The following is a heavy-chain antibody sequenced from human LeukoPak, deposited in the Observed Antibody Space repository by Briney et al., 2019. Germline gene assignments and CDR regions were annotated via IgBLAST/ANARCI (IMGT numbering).Heavy chain of an antibody. V-gene: IGHV4-59*08. CDR3: AKGPYRDSNYYMDV. Sequence: SETLSLTCTVSGGSISSYYWSWIRQPPGKGLEWIGYIYYSGSTNYNPSLKSRVTISVDTSKNQFSLKLSSVTAADTALYYCAKGPYRDSNYYMDVWGKGTTVTVSS. CDR1: GGSISSYY. CDR2: IYYSGST. D-gene: IGHD3-16*01. J-gene: IGHJ6*03.